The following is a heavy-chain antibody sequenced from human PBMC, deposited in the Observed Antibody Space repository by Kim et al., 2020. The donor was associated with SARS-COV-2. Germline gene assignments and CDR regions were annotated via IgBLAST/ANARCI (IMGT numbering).Heavy chain of an antibody. J-gene: IGHJ3*02. CDR1: GGSISSGGYY. Sequence: SETLSLTCTVSGGSISSGGYYWSWIRQHPGKGLEWIGYIYYSGSTYYNPSLKSRVTISVDTSKNQFSLKLSSVTAADTAVYYCARVARHYDILTGYSTSCTFDIWGQGTMVTVSS. CDR2: IYYSGST. D-gene: IGHD3-9*01. CDR3: ARVARHYDILTGYSTSCTFDI. V-gene: IGHV4-31*03.